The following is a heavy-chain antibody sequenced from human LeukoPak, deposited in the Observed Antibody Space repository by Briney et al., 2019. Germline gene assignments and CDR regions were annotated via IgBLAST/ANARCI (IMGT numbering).Heavy chain of an antibody. J-gene: IGHJ4*02. Sequence: GGSLRLSCAVSGFTFSNYWMAWARQAPGKGLEWVANINQDGSETHYADSVKGRFTVSRDNAKNSLYLEMNSLRVEDTAVYYCTSDRNEGWYVVYWGQGTLVTVSS. CDR2: INQDGSET. V-gene: IGHV3-7*01. D-gene: IGHD6-19*01. CDR1: GFTFSNYW. CDR3: TSDRNEGWYVVY.